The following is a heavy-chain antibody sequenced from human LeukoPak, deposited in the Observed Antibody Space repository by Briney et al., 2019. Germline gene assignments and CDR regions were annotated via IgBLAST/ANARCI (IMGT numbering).Heavy chain of an antibody. D-gene: IGHD4-11*01. Sequence: SPSETLSLTCTVSGASISSTSYCWGWVRQPPGEGLEWIGTLSCDGGTYYNPSLKTRVTTSVDTSNNQFSLRLSSVTAADTAVYYCARRNYPYYFDYWGQGTLVTVSS. CDR2: LSCDGGT. CDR3: ARRNYPYYFDY. J-gene: IGHJ4*02. CDR1: GASISSTSYC. V-gene: IGHV4-39*01.